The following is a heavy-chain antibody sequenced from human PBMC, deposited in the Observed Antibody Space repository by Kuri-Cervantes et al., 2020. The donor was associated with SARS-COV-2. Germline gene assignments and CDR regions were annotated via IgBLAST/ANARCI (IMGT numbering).Heavy chain of an antibody. D-gene: IGHD3-10*01. CDR3: ARGQGQYYYGSGSYYFFDY. CDR1: GGSFSGYY. J-gene: IGHJ4*02. Sequence: GSLRLSCAVYGGSFSGYYWSWIRQPPGKGLEWIGEINHSGSTNYNPSLKSRVTISVDTSKNQFSLKLSSVTAADTAVYYCARGQGQYYYGSGSYYFFDYWGQGTLVTVSS. V-gene: IGHV4-34*01. CDR2: INHSGST.